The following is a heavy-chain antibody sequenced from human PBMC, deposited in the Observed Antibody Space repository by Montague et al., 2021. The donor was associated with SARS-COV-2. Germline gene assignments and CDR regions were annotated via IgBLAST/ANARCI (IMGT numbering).Heavy chain of an antibody. J-gene: IGHJ5*02. CDR1: GSSISSYY. Sequence: SETLSLTCTVSGSSISSYYWNWIRQPPGKGLEWIGYIYYSGSTNYNPSLKSRVTISVDTSKNQFSLKLSSVTAADTAVYYCARDLGMTARRFWFDPWGQGTLVTVSS. CDR3: ARDLGMTARRFWFDP. CDR2: IYYSGST. V-gene: IGHV4-59*01.